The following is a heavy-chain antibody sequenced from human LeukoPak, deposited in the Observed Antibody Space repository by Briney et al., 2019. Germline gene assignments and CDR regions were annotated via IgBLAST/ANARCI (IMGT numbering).Heavy chain of an antibody. CDR2: ISSSGGST. J-gene: IGHJ4*02. D-gene: IGHD3-9*01. Sequence: GASVKVSCKASGYTFTSYGMSWVRQAPGKGLEWVSAISSSGGSTYYADSVKGRFTISRDNSKNTLHLQMNSLRAEDTAVYYCARPLRYFDSGWGQGTLVTVSS. V-gene: IGHV3-23*01. CDR1: GYTFTSYG. CDR3: ARPLRYFDSG.